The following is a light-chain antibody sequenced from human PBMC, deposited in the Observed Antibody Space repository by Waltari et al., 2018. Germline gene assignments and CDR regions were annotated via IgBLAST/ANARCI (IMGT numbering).Light chain of an antibody. V-gene: IGKV1-33*01. CDR1: EDITNY. CDR2: EAS. Sequence: DIQMTQSPSSLSASVGDRVTITCQATEDITNYLNWYQQKPGKAPKLLIYEASKLETGVPSRFSGSGSGTDFTFAISSLQPEDVATYYCQQYHDLPTFGQGTRLEIK. CDR3: QQYHDLPT. J-gene: IGKJ5*01.